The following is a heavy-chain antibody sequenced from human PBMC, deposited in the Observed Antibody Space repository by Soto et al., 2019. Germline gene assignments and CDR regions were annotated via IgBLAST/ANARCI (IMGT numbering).Heavy chain of an antibody. V-gene: IGHV5-51*01. J-gene: IGHJ3*02. CDR3: AIPQDWSGYRKSWPHAFDI. CDR1: GYSFTSYW. D-gene: IGHD3-3*01. Sequence: GESLKISCKGSGYSFTSYWIGWVRQMPGKGLEWMGIIYPGDSDTRYSPSFQGQVTISADKSISTAYLQWSSLKASDTAMYYCAIPQDWSGYRKSWPHAFDIWGQGTMVTVSS. CDR2: IYPGDSDT.